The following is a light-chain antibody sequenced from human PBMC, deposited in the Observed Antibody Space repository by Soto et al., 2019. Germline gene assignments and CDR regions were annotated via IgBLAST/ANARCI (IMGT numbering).Light chain of an antibody. CDR1: LSLPSRS. CDR3: RQYDYSPRT. CDR2: AAS. J-gene: IGKJ1*01. V-gene: IGKV3-20*01. Sequence: PGDRATLSCRASLSLPSRSLAWYQQRPGQAPRVLISAASTRAADIPDRFSGSGSGTDFTLTINRLEPEDFAVYYCRQYDYSPRTFGQGTKVEVK.